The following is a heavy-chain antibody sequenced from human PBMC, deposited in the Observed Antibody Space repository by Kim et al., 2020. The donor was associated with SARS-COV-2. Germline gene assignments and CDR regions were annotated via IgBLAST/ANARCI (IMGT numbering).Heavy chain of an antibody. CDR2: IWYDGSNK. J-gene: IGHJ6*02. CDR1: GFTFSSYG. V-gene: IGHV3-33*01. Sequence: GGSLRLSCAASGFTFSSYGMHWVRQAPGKGLEWVAVIWYDGSNKYYADSVKGRFTISRDNSKNTLYLQMNSLRAEDTAVYYCARLLRYFGGSFMDVWGQGTTVTVSS. CDR3: ARLLRYFGGSFMDV. D-gene: IGHD3-9*01.